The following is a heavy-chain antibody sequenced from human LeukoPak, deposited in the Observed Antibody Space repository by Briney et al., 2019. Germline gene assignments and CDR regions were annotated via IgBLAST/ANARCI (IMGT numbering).Heavy chain of an antibody. D-gene: IGHD1-26*01. CDR3: AKHTGRGSNSADAFDF. V-gene: IGHV3-23*01. J-gene: IGHJ3*01. Sequence: PGGSLRFSCAASGFSFSTYAMSWVRQAPGKGLDWVAAISGSGEATTYADSVKGRFTISRDNSKNTLFLQMNSLRAEESALYYCAKHTGRGSNSADAFDFWGRGTAVTVSS. CDR1: GFSFSTYA. CDR2: ISGSGEAT.